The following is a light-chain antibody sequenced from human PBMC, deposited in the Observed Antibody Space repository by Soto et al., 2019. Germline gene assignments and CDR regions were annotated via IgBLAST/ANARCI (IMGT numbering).Light chain of an antibody. J-gene: IGLJ2*01. Sequence: QSVLTQPPSVSAAPGQKVTISCSGSNSNIGNNYVSWYQQLPGTAPKLLIYDNNQRPSGIPDRFSGSKSGTSATLGITGLQTGDEADYSCGTWDNSLNGVVFGGGTKLTVL. CDR2: DNN. V-gene: IGLV1-51*01. CDR1: NSNIGNNY. CDR3: GTWDNSLNGVV.